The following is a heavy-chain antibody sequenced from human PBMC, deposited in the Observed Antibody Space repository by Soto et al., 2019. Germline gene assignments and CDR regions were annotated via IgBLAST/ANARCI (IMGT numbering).Heavy chain of an antibody. CDR2: ISGSGGST. J-gene: IGHJ6*02. D-gene: IGHD1-26*01. V-gene: IGHV3-23*01. Sequence: EVQLLESGGGLVQPGGSLRLSCAASGFTFSSYAMSWVRQAPGKGLEWVSAISGSGGSTYYADSVKGRFTISRDNSKNTLYLQMNSLRAEDTAVYYCAKARGSYYYYYYYGMDVWGQGTTVTVSS. CDR3: AKARGSYYYYYYYGMDV. CDR1: GFTFSSYA.